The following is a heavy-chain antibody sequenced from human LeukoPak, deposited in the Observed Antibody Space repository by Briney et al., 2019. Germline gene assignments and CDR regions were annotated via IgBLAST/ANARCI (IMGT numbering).Heavy chain of an antibody. CDR3: ARGAGADIAVVVASNYYFDY. D-gene: IGHD2-15*01. V-gene: IGHV3-21*01. CDR1: GFTFSSYS. Sequence: GGSLRLSCAASGFTFSSYSMNWVRQAPGKGLEWVASIRHYSRYIYYADSVKGRFTISRDNAKNSVYLQMNSLKAEDTAVYYCARGAGADIAVVVASNYYFDYWGQGTLVAVSS. CDR2: IRHYSRYI. J-gene: IGHJ4*02.